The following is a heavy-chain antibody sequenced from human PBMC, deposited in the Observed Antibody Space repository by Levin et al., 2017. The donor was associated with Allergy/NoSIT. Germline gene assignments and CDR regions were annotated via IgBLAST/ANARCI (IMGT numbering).Heavy chain of an antibody. CDR2: INNDGSST. D-gene: IGHD3-3*01. CDR1: GFTFGTSW. J-gene: IGHJ4*02. CDR3: ARVHPPQNYVIWSGAIAY. Sequence: GGSLRPSCAASGFTFGTSWMHWVRQAPGKGLLWVSRINNDGSSTSYADFVKGRFTISRDNAKNTLYLQINSLRAEDTAVYYCARVHPPQNYVIWSGAIAYWGQGTLVTVSS. V-gene: IGHV3-74*01.